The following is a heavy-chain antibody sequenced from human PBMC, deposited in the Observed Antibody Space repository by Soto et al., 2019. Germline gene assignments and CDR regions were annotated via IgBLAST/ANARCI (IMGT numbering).Heavy chain of an antibody. CDR1: GGSISSGGYY. V-gene: IGHV4-31*03. CDR2: IYYSGST. Sequence: SETLSLTCTVSGGSISSGGYYWSWIRQHPGKGLEWIGYIYYSGSTYYNPSLKSRVTISVDTSKNQFSLKLSSVIAADTAVYYCARGGHYGSGSYDTNIFAFDYWGQGTLVTVSS. J-gene: IGHJ4*02. CDR3: ARGGHYGSGSYDTNIFAFDY. D-gene: IGHD3-10*01.